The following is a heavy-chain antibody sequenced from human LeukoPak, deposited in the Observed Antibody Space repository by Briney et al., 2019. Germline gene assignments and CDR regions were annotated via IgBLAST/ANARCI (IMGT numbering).Heavy chain of an antibody. J-gene: IGHJ4*02. V-gene: IGHV4-34*01. Sequence: PSETLSLTCAVYGGSFSGYYWSWIRQPPGKGLEWIGEINHSGSTNYNPSLKSRVTISVDTSKNRFSLKLSSVTAADTAVYYCAREIYRGYPYNDYWGQGTLVTVSS. CDR1: GGSFSGYY. CDR2: INHSGST. D-gene: IGHD5-12*01. CDR3: AREIYRGYPYNDY.